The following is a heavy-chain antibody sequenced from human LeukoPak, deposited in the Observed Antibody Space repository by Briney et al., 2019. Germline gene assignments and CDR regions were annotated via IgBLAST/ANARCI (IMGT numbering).Heavy chain of an antibody. D-gene: IGHD5-18*01. J-gene: IGHJ4*02. CDR2: IGTAGDT. V-gene: IGHV3-13*01. CDR1: GFTFSSYD. CDR3: ARADLSGYSLDY. Sequence: GSLRLSCAASGFTFSSYDMHWVRQTTGRGLEWVSGIGTAGDTYSPGSVKGRFTISRENAKNSLYLQMNSLRAGDTAVYYCARADLSGYSLDYWGQGTLVTVSS.